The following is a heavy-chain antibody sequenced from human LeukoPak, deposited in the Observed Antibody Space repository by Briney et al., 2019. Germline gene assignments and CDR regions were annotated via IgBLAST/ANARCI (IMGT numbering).Heavy chain of an antibody. V-gene: IGHV1-18*01. J-gene: IGHJ6*02. D-gene: IGHD3-10*01. CDR2: ISAYNGNT. CDR3: ARDEGSGSYFYYYYYYGMDV. Sequence: ASVKVSCKASGYTFISFGISWVRQAPGQGLECMGWISAYNGNTNYAQKLQGRVTMTTDTSTSTAYMELRSLRSDDTAVYYCARDEGSGSYFYYYYYYGMDVWGQGTTVTVSS. CDR1: GYTFISFG.